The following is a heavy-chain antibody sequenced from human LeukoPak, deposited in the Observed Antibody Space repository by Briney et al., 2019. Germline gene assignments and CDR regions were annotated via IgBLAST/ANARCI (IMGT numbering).Heavy chain of an antibody. V-gene: IGHV4-59*01. D-gene: IGHD5-24*01. CDR3: ARDGGRDGYNYFDY. CDR1: GGSISSYY. CDR2: IYYSGST. J-gene: IGHJ4*02. Sequence: SETLSLTCTVSGGSISSYYWSWIRQPPGKGLEWIGYIYYSGSTNYNPSLKSRVTISVDTSKNQFSLKLSSVTAADTAFYYCARDGGRDGYNYFDYWGQGTLVTVSS.